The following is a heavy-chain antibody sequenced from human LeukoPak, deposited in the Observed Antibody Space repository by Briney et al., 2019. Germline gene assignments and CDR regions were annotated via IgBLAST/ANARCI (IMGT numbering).Heavy chain of an antibody. CDR2: IRHDGSTK. CDR3: AKDGDDSIDY. V-gene: IGHV3-30*02. Sequence: GGSLRLSCAASGFTLICCGMHWVRQAPGKGLEWVAFIRHDGSTKYYTDSVKGRFTIFRDNSRDTLYLQINSLRAEDTAVYYCAKDGDDSIDYWGQGTLVTVSS. CDR1: GFTLICCG. J-gene: IGHJ4*02. D-gene: IGHD3-22*01.